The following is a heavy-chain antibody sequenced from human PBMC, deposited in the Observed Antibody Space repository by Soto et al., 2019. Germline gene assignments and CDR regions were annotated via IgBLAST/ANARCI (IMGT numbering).Heavy chain of an antibody. Sequence: QVQLQESGPGLVKPSGTLSLTCAVSGGSISSSNWWSWVRQPPGKGLEWIGEIYHSGSTNYNPSLKSRDTITVDTSKNQFSLKLSSVTAADTAVYYCARETGTMGHRAVDPWGQGTLVTVSS. V-gene: IGHV4-4*02. CDR3: ARETGTMGHRAVDP. J-gene: IGHJ5*02. D-gene: IGHD1-7*01. CDR1: GGSISSSNW. CDR2: IYHSGST.